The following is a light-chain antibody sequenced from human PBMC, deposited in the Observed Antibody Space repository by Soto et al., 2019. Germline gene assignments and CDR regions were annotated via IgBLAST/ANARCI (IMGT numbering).Light chain of an antibody. CDR3: QQYNSYPGT. CDR1: QIISTW. Sequence: DIQMTQSPSTLSASAGDRVTITCRASQIISTWLAWYQQKPGKAPKLLIYKASSLESGVPSRFSGSGSGTEFTLTISSLQPDDFATYYCQQYNSYPGTFGQGTKVEIK. V-gene: IGKV1-5*03. J-gene: IGKJ1*01. CDR2: KAS.